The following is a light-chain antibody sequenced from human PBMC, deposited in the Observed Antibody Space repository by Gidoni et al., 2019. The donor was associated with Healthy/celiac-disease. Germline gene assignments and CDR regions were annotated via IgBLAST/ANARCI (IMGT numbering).Light chain of an antibody. CDR1: QGISSY. CDR3: QQLNSYPHT. Sequence: DIQLTQSSSFLSASVGDRVTITCRASQGISSYLAWYQQKPGKAPKLLLYAASTLQSGVPSRFSGSGSGTEFTLTISSLQPEDFATYYCQQLNSYPHTFGQGTKLEIK. CDR2: AAS. V-gene: IGKV1-9*01. J-gene: IGKJ2*01.